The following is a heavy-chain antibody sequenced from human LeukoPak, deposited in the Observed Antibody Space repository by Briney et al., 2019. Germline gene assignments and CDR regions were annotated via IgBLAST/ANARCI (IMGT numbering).Heavy chain of an antibody. Sequence: GASVKVSCKASGYTFTSYYMHWVRQAPGQGLEWMGIINPSGGSTSYAQKFQGRVTMTRDTSTSTVYTELSSLRSEDTAVYYCARDLCSSTSCYFLGWFDPWGQGTLVTVSS. J-gene: IGHJ5*02. V-gene: IGHV1-46*01. CDR2: INPSGGST. CDR1: GYTFTSYY. CDR3: ARDLCSSTSCYFLGWFDP. D-gene: IGHD2-2*01.